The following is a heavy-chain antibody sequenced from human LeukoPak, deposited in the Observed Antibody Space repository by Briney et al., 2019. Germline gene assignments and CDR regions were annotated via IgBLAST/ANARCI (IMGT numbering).Heavy chain of an antibody. CDR2: IYSSGTT. V-gene: IGHV4-31*03. J-gene: IGHJ4*02. CDR1: GGSISSGGYY. Sequence: PSETLSLTCTVSGGSISSGGYYWSWIRQLPGKGLDWIGYIYSSGTTYYNPSLKSRVTMSVGTSKNQFSLKLISVTAADTAVYYCARDVTGGSYFDYWGQGTLVTVSS. D-gene: IGHD1-26*01. CDR3: ARDVTGGSYFDY.